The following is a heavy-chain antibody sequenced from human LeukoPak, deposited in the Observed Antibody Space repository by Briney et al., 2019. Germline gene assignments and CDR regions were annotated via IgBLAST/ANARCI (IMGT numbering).Heavy chain of an antibody. V-gene: IGHV3-9*01. Sequence: GRSLRLSCAASGFTFDDYAMHWVRQAPGKGLEWVSGISWNSGSIGYADSVKGRFTISRDNAKNSLYLQMNSLRAEDTALYYCAKDEVYSGYDIVIDYWGQGTLVTVSS. CDR1: GFTFDDYA. J-gene: IGHJ4*02. CDR3: AKDEVYSGYDIVIDY. D-gene: IGHD5-12*01. CDR2: ISWNSGSI.